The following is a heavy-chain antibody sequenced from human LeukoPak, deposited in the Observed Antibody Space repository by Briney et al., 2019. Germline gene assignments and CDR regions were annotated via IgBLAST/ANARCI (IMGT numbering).Heavy chain of an antibody. CDR2: ISSSSSYI. J-gene: IGHJ4*02. Sequence: GGTLRLSCAASGFTFSSHGINWVRQAPGKGLEWVSSISSSSSYIYYADPVKGRFTISRDNAKNSLYLQMNSLRAEDTAVYYCARDPPDYYDSSGYPAHFDYWGQGTLVTVSS. V-gene: IGHV3-21*01. CDR1: GFTFSSHG. CDR3: ARDPPDYYDSSGYPAHFDY. D-gene: IGHD3-22*01.